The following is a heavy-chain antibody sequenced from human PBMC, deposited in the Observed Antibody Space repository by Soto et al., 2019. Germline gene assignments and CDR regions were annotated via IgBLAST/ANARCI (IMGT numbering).Heavy chain of an antibody. Sequence: SLTCTVSGDSISTFYWGWMRQSPGKELERIGYVYYTGSTNYNPSLKSRVTISVDRSKNQFSLKLTSANAADTAVYYCARGRTVRNYADDSSDYFYFFDYWGQGTQVTVSS. CDR1: GDSISTFY. J-gene: IGHJ4*02. V-gene: IGHV4-59*01. D-gene: IGHD3-22*01. CDR3: ARGRTVRNYADDSSDYFYFFDY. CDR2: VYYTGST.